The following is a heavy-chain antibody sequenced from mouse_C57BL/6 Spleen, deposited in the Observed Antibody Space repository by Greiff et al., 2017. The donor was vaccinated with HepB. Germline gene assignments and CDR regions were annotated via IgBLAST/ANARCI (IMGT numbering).Heavy chain of an antibody. Sequence: QVQLQQSGAELARPGASVKLSCKASGYTFTSYGISWVKQRTGQGLEWIGEIYPRSGNTYYNEKFKGKATLTADKSSSTAYMELRSLTSEDSAVYFCASTVVAVNWYFDVWGTGTTVTVSS. V-gene: IGHV1-81*01. CDR1: GYTFTSYG. CDR2: IYPRSGNT. D-gene: IGHD1-1*01. CDR3: ASTVVAVNWYFDV. J-gene: IGHJ1*03.